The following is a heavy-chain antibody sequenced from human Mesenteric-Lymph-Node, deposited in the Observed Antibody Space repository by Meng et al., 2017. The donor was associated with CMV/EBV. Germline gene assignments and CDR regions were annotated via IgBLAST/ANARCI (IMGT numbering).Heavy chain of an antibody. V-gene: IGHV1-2*06. CDR3: ARGVIAAAGIDY. Sequence: CTASGYTFTGYYMHWVRQAPGQGLEWMGRINPNSGGTNYAQKFQGRVTMTRDTSISTAYMELSRLRSDDTAVYYCARGVIAAAGIDYWGQGSLVTVSS. CDR1: GYTFTGYY. D-gene: IGHD6-13*01. CDR2: INPNSGGT. J-gene: IGHJ4*02.